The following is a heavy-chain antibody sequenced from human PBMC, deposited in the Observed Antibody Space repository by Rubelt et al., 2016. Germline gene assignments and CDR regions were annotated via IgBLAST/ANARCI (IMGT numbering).Heavy chain of an antibody. CDR3: AREEGWFGEFDY. CDR1: GGSISSYY. J-gene: IGHJ4*02. CDR2: IYYSGST. D-gene: IGHD3-10*01. Sequence: QLQLQESGPGLVKPSETLSLTCIVSGGSISSYYWSWIRQPPGKGLEWIGYIYYSGSTNYNPSLKSRVTISVDTSKNQFSRKLSSVTAADTAVYYCAREEGWFGEFDYWGQGTLVTVSS. V-gene: IGHV4-59*01.